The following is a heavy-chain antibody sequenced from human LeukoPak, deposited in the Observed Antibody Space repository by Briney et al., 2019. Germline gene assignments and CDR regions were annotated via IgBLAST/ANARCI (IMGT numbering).Heavy chain of an antibody. D-gene: IGHD6-19*01. J-gene: IGHJ4*02. Sequence: ASVMVSCKASGGTFSSYAISWVRQAPGQGLEWMGGIIPIFGTANYAQKFQGRVTITTDESTSTAYMELSSLRSEDTAVYYCARMGSGWYGDYWGQGTLVTVSS. CDR2: IIPIFGTA. CDR3: ARMGSGWYGDY. V-gene: IGHV1-69*05. CDR1: GGTFSSYA.